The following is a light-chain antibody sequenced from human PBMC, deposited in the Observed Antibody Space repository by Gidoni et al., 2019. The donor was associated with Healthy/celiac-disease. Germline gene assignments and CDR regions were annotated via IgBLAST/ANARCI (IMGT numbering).Light chain of an antibody. J-gene: IGKJ1*01. CDR2: WAS. CDR3: QQYYSTPQT. CDR1: QSVLYSSNNKNY. V-gene: IGKV4-1*01. Sequence: DIMMTQSPDSLAVSLGERATINCKSSQSVLYSSNNKNYLAWYLQKPGQPPKLLIYWASTRESGVPDRFSGSGSGTDFTLTISSLQAEDVAVYYCQQYYSTPQTFGQWTKVEIK.